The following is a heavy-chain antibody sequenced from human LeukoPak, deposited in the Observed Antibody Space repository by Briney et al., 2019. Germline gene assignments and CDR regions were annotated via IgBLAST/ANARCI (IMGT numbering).Heavy chain of an antibody. D-gene: IGHD2-15*01. V-gene: IGHV3-30*04. Sequence: PGRSLRLSCAAPGFTFSSYAMHWVRQAPGKGLEWVAVISYDGSNKYYADSVKGRFTISRDNSKNTLYLQMNSLRAEDTAVYYCARDWRWLTYFDYWGQGTLVTVSS. CDR1: GFTFSSYA. CDR3: ARDWRWLTYFDY. CDR2: ISYDGSNK. J-gene: IGHJ4*02.